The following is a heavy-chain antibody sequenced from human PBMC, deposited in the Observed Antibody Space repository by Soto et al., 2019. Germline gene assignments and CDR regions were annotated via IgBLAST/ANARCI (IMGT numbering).Heavy chain of an antibody. CDR3: ARDPRYGDYGWYFDL. CDR2: ISYDGSNK. V-gene: IGHV3-30-3*01. D-gene: IGHD4-17*01. Sequence: QVQLVESGGGVVQPGRSLRLSCAASGFTFSSYAMHWVRQAPGKGLEWVAVISYDGSNKYYADSVKGRFTISRDNSKNPLYLQMNSLRAEDTAVYYCARDPRYGDYGWYFDLWGRGTLVTVSS. CDR1: GFTFSSYA. J-gene: IGHJ2*01.